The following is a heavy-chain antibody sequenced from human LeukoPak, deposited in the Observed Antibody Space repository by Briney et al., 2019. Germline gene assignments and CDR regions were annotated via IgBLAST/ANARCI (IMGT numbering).Heavy chain of an antibody. D-gene: IGHD3-10*01. CDR2: TYYDGTT. Sequence: SETLSLTCTVSGGSMSSYYWSWIRQSPGKGLEWIGYTYYDGTTNYNPSLKSRVTISVDTSKNQFSLKLSSVTAADTAVYYCAREGLRVRGSYNWFDPWGQGTLVTVSS. J-gene: IGHJ5*02. CDR3: AREGLRVRGSYNWFDP. CDR1: GGSMSSYY. V-gene: IGHV4-59*01.